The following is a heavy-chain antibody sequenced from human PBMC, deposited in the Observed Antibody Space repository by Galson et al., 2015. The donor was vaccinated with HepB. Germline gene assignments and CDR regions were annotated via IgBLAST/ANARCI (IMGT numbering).Heavy chain of an antibody. D-gene: IGHD5-12*01. CDR2: IYYSGST. V-gene: IGHV4-39*01. Sequence: LSLTCTVSGGSISSSSYYWGWIRQPPGKGLEWIGSIYYSGSTYYNPSLKSRVTISVDTSKNQFSLKLSSVTAADTAVYYCARDLDIVASIGAFDIWGQGTMVTVSS. CDR1: GGSISSSSYY. J-gene: IGHJ3*02. CDR3: ARDLDIVASIGAFDI.